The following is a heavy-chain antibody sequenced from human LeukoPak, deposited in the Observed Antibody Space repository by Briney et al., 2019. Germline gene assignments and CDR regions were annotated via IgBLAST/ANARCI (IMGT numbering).Heavy chain of an antibody. CDR1: GYTFTSYD. J-gene: IGHJ4*02. V-gene: IGHV1-8*01. D-gene: IGHD5-12*01. CDR2: MNPNSGNT. Sequence: ASVKVSCKASGYTFTSYDINWVRQATGQGLEWMGWMNPNSGNTGYAQKFQGRVTMTRNTSISTAYMELSSLRSEDTAVYYCAREGQGVATHGYWGQGTLVTVSS. CDR3: AREGQGVATHGY.